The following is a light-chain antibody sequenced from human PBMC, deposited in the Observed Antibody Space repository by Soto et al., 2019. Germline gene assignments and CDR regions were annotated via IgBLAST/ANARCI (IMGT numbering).Light chain of an antibody. CDR2: DAS. J-gene: IGKJ5*01. Sequence: EIVMTQSPVTLSVSPGERATLSCRASESVGSNLAWYQQKPGQPPRLLIYDASMRETGVPPRFSGSGSGTEFTLTISSLEPEDFAVYYCQQRSNWPITFGQGTRLEIK. CDR1: ESVGSN. CDR3: QQRSNWPIT. V-gene: IGKV3-15*01.